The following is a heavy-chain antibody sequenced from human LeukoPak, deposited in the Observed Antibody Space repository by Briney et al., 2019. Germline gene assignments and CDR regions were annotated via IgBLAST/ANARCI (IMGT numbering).Heavy chain of an antibody. J-gene: IGHJ5*02. V-gene: IGHV3-33*01. CDR1: GFVFSSFG. CDR3: ARATVTRWFDP. D-gene: IGHD4-17*01. Sequence: GGSLRLSCAASGFVFSSFGMHWVRQVPGKGLEWVAVIWYDGTNKYYADSVKGRFTISRDNSKNTLYLQMNSLRAEDTAVYYCARATVTRWFDPWGQGTLVTVSS. CDR2: IWYDGTNK.